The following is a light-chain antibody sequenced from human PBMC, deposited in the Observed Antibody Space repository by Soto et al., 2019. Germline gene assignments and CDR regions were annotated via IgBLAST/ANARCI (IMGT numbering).Light chain of an antibody. V-gene: IGLV8-61*01. Sequence: QAVVTQEPSLSVSPGGTVTLSCGLSSGSVSTTYYPSWYQQTPGQAPRKLIYNTNTRSSGVPDRFSGSILENKAALTITGAQADDESDYYCVLYMGSGIVIFGGGTKLTVL. J-gene: IGLJ2*01. CDR3: VLYMGSGIVI. CDR2: NTN. CDR1: SGSVSTTYY.